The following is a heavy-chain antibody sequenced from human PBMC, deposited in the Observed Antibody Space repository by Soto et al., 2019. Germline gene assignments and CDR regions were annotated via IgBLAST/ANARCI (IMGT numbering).Heavy chain of an antibody. CDR3: GRKTPVAGTE. V-gene: IGHV4-39*01. J-gene: IGHJ4*02. D-gene: IGHD6-19*01. Sequence: QLQLQELGPGLVRPSETLSLTCTVSGGSIGSNNYYWAWIRQPPGKGLEWIGSIYYTGSTYYNPSLRSRVSISVDTSKNQFSLNLNSVTAADTAQYYCGRKTPVAGTEWGQGTLVTVSA. CDR2: IYYTGST. CDR1: GGSIGSNNYY.